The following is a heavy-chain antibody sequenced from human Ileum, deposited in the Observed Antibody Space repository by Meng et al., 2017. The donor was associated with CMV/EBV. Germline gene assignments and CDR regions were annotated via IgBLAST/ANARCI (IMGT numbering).Heavy chain of an antibody. D-gene: IGHD7-27*01. CDR2: ISSSGSTI. V-gene: IGHV3-48*04. CDR1: GFTFSSYW. CDR3: ARDNGGYWGRGQYGMDV. J-gene: IGHJ6*02. Sequence: GESLKISCAASGFTFSSYWMSWVRQAPGKGLEWVSYISSSGSTIFYADSVKGRFTISRDNAKNSLYLQMNSLRAEDTAVYYCARDNGGYWGRGQYGMDVWGQGTTVTVSS.